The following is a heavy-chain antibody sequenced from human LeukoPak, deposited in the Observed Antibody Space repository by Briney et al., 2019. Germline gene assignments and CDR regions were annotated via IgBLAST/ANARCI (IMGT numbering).Heavy chain of an antibody. Sequence: GGSLRLSCAASGFTFDDYGMSWVRQAPGKGLEWVSGINWNGGSTGYADSVKGRFTISRDNAKNSLYLQMNSLRAEDTALYHCARTPYDFWSGSPFYYYMDVWGKGTTVTVSS. D-gene: IGHD3-3*01. J-gene: IGHJ6*03. CDR1: GFTFDDYG. V-gene: IGHV3-20*01. CDR2: INWNGGST. CDR3: ARTPYDFWSGSPFYYYMDV.